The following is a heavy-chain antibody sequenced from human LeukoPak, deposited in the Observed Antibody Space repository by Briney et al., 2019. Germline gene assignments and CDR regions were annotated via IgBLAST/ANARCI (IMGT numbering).Heavy chain of an antibody. CDR3: ARTGGVVAAIGEGSYGMDV. CDR2: IIPIFGTA. J-gene: IGHJ6*02. D-gene: IGHD2-15*01. CDR1: GGTFSSYA. Sequence: SVKVSSKASGGTFSSYAISWVRQAPGQGLEWMGGIIPIFGTANYAQKFQGRVTITADESTSTAYMELSSLRSEDTAVYYCARTGGVVAAIGEGSYGMDVWGQGTTVTVSS. V-gene: IGHV1-69*01.